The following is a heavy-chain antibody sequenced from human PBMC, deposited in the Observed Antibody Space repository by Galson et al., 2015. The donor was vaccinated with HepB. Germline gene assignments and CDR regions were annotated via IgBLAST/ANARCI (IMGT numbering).Heavy chain of an antibody. V-gene: IGHV3-23*01. D-gene: IGHD2-2*01. CDR1: GFTFSSYA. J-gene: IGHJ4*02. CDR3: AKKNRDCSSTSCQEDY. Sequence: SLRLSCAASGFTFSSYAMSWVRQAPGKGLEWVSAISGSGGSTYYADSVKGRFTISRDNSKNTLYLQMNSLRAEDTAVYYCAKKNRDCSSTSCQEDYWGQGTLVTVSS. CDR2: ISGSGGST.